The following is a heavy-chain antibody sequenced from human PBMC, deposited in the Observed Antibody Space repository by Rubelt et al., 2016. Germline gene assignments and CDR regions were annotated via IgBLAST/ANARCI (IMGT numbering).Heavy chain of an antibody. Sequence: PGKGLEWIGYIYYSGSTNYNPSLKSRVTISVDTSKNQFSLKLSSVTAADTAVYYCARAHYYGSGSYYKKYNWFDPWGQGTLVTVSS. CDR2: IYYSGST. D-gene: IGHD3-10*01. J-gene: IGHJ5*02. CDR3: ARAHYYGSGSYYKKYNWFDP. V-gene: IGHV4-59*12.